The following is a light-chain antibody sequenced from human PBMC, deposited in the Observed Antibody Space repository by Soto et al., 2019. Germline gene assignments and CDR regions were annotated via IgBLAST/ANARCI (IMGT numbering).Light chain of an antibody. J-gene: IGKJ5*01. V-gene: IGKV3-11*01. CDR2: DAY. Sequence: VLPPSTVTLSLSQGERATLSCRASQSFRGLLAWYQQNPGQAPRLLICDAYNRATGIPPRFSGSWSGTHFSLTISSLEPEDSSVYYGQQRHMWLITFGQGPRRESK. CDR1: QSFRGL. CDR3: QQRHMWLIT.